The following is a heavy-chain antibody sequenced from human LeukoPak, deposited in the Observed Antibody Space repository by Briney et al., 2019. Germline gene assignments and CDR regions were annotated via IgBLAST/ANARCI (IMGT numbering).Heavy chain of an antibody. D-gene: IGHD3-10*01. J-gene: IGHJ6*03. CDR1: GYTLTELS. Sequence: GASVKVSCKVSGYTLTELSMHWVRQAPGKGLEWMGGFDPEDGETIYAQKFQGRVTMTRNTSISTAYMELSSLRSEDTAVYYCARGPARYHYYGSGSYLYYYMDVWGKGTTVTIS. CDR2: FDPEDGET. V-gene: IGHV1-24*01. CDR3: ARGPARYHYYGSGSYLYYYMDV.